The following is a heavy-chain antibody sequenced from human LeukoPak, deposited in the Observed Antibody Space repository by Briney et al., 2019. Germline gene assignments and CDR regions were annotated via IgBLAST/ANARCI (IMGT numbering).Heavy chain of an antibody. Sequence: GGSLRLSCAASGFSFSSYGMHWVRQAPGKGLEWVAVISYGGSNKFYADSVKGRFTISRDNSKNTLNLQMNSLRAKDTAVHYCAKLGYSSGWYDFEIDAFDFWGQGTMVTVSS. CDR1: GFSFSSYG. CDR3: AKLGYSSGWYDFEIDAFDF. D-gene: IGHD6-19*01. J-gene: IGHJ3*01. CDR2: ISYGGSNK. V-gene: IGHV3-30*18.